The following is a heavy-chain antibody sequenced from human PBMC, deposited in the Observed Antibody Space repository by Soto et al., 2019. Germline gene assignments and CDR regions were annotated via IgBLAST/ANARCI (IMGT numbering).Heavy chain of an antibody. CDR3: ARELHGGSYGMDV. J-gene: IGHJ6*02. Sequence: EVQLVESGGGLVQPGGSLRLSCAASGFTFSNYDMHWVRQVTGKGLEWVSGITTAGDTYYPGSVKGRFTISREKAKNYLYLQMNSLSAGDTAVYYCARELHGGSYGMDVWGQGTTDTVSS. CDR2: ITTAGDT. CDR1: GFTFSNYD. V-gene: IGHV3-13*01.